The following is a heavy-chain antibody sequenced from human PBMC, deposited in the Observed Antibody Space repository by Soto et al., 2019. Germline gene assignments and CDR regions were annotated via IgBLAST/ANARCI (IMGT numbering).Heavy chain of an antibody. D-gene: IGHD3-10*01. CDR3: ARLEGSGPSGVDY. V-gene: IGHV3-33*01. Sequence: QVQLVESGGGVVQPGRSLRLSCAASGFTFSSYGMHWVRQAPGKGLEWVAVIWYDGSNKYYADSVKGRFTISRDNSKNTRYLQMNSLRAEDTAVYYCARLEGSGPSGVDYWGQGTLVTVSS. CDR1: GFTFSSYG. CDR2: IWYDGSNK. J-gene: IGHJ4*02.